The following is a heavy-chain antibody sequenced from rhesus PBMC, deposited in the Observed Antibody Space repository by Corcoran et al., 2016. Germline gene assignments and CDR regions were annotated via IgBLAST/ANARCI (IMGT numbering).Heavy chain of an antibody. J-gene: IGHJ3*01. Sequence: QVQLQESGPGLVKSSETLSLTCTVSGGSISESFYWNWIRQPPGKGLEWIGNIYGKNASTFQKSSLQSPVTISKATSKDQFFLGLSSVAAADTAVYYCARMTTNDAFDFWGQGLRVAVSS. V-gene: IGHV4S9*01. CDR2: IYGKNAST. CDR3: ARMTTNDAFDF. CDR1: GGSISESFY. D-gene: IGHD4-11*01.